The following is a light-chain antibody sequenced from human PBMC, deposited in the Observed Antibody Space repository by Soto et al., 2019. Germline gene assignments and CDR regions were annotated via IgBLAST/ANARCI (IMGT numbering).Light chain of an antibody. Sequence: EIVLTQSPGTLSLSPGERATLSCRASQSVSNNYLAWYQQKPGQAPRLLIYGASNRATGIPDRFSGSGSGTDFTLTISRLEPEDFAVAYCQQYGNPGTFGQGTKVEIK. J-gene: IGKJ1*01. CDR2: GAS. CDR3: QQYGNPGT. CDR1: QSVSNNY. V-gene: IGKV3-20*01.